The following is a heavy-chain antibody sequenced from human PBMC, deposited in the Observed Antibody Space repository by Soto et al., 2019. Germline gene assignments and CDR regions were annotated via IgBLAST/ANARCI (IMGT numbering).Heavy chain of an antibody. CDR2: ISGSGGST. CDR3: AKVPPHSRTGARPLRDY. CDR1: GFTFSSYA. Sequence: LRLSCAASGFTFSSYAMSWVRQAPGKGLEWVSAISGSGGSTYYADSVKGRFTISRDNSKNTLYLQMNSLRAEDTAVYYCAKVPPHSRTGARPLRDYWGQGTLVTVSS. J-gene: IGHJ4*02. D-gene: IGHD6-6*01. V-gene: IGHV3-23*01.